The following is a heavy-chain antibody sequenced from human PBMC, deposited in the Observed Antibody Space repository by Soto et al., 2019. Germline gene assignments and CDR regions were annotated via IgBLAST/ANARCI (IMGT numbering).Heavy chain of an antibody. CDR3: ANFLDYSWFDP. CDR1: GFTFSSYA. J-gene: IGHJ5*02. CDR2: ISGSGGST. Sequence: GGSLRLSCAASGFTFSSYAMSWVRQAPGKGLEWVSAISGSGGSTYYADSVKGRFTISRDNSKNTRYLQMNSLRAEDTAVYYCANFLDYSWFDPWGQGTLVTVSS. V-gene: IGHV3-23*01. D-gene: IGHD4-4*01.